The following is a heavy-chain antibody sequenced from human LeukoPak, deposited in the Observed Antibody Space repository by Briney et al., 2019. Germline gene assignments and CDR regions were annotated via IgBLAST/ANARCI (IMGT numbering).Heavy chain of an antibody. CDR3: AKDYRVVVTAFDY. J-gene: IGHJ4*02. Sequence: PGGSLRLSCAASGFTFSSYAMSWVRQAPGEGLEWVSAISGSGGSTYYADSVKGRFTISRDNSKNTLYLQMNSLRAEDTAVYYCAKDYRVVVTAFDYWGQGTLVTVSS. CDR1: GFTFSSYA. V-gene: IGHV3-23*01. D-gene: IGHD2-15*01. CDR2: ISGSGGST.